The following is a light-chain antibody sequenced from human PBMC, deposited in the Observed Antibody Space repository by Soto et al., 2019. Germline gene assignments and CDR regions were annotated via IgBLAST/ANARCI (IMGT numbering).Light chain of an antibody. Sequence: DIQMTQSPSPLSASVGDRVTITCRASQSISSYLAWYQQKPGKAPKLLIYAASSLESGVPSRFSGSGSGTEFTLTISSLQPEDFATYYCQQYNSWPRTFGQGTKVDIK. CDR2: AAS. J-gene: IGKJ1*01. CDR1: QSISSY. CDR3: QQYNSWPRT. V-gene: IGKV1-5*01.